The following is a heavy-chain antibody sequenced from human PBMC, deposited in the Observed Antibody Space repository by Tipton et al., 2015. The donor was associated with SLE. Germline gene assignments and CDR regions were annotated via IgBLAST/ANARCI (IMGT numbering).Heavy chain of an antibody. Sequence: TLSLTCTVSGGSISSSSYYWGWIRQPAGKGLEWIGRIYASGSTSYNPSLNSRVTMSVDTSKNQFSLKLSSVTAADTAVYYCARGTYLFDYWGQGTLVTVSS. CDR3: ARGTYLFDY. CDR1: GGSISSSSYY. CDR2: IYASGST. J-gene: IGHJ4*02. V-gene: IGHV4-61*02.